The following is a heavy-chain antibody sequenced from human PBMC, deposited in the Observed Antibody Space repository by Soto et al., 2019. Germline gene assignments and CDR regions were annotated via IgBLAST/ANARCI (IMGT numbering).Heavy chain of an antibody. Sequence: GGSLRLSCAASVFTFSSYSMNWVRQAPVKALEWVSSISSSSSYIYYADSVKGRFTISRDNAKNSLYLQMNSLRAADTAVYYFSWVGGGGLWPHTYYFDYWGQGTLVTVSS. CDR1: VFTFSSYS. CDR3: SWVGGGGLWPHTYYFDY. CDR2: ISSSSSYI. J-gene: IGHJ4*02. V-gene: IGHV3-21*01. D-gene: IGHD3-16*01.